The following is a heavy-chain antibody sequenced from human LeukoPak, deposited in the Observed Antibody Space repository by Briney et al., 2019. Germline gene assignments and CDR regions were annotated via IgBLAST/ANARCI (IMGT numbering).Heavy chain of an antibody. CDR3: ARDGITMRILEY. V-gene: IGHV3-30*02. CDR2: IRYDGSNK. CDR1: GFTFSSYG. J-gene: IGHJ4*02. D-gene: IGHD3-10*01. Sequence: HPGGSLRLSCAASGFTFSSYGMHWVRQAPGKGLEWVTFIRYDGSNKYYADSVKGRFTISRDNSKNTLYLRMDSLRAEDTAVYYCARDGITMRILEYWGQGTLVTVSS.